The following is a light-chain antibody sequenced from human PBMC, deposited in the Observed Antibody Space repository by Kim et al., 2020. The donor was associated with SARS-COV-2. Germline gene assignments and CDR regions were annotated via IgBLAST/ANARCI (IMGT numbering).Light chain of an antibody. V-gene: IGLV1-44*01. Sequence: QSVLTQPPSASGTPGQRVIISCSGSTSNIGSNNVNWYQQIPGTAPKLLIYSDDQRPSGVPDRFSDSKSGTSASLAISGLQSDDEADYYCAAWDDSLTALFGGGTQLTVL. CDR1: TSNIGSNN. CDR2: SDD. CDR3: AAWDDSLTAL. J-gene: IGLJ2*01.